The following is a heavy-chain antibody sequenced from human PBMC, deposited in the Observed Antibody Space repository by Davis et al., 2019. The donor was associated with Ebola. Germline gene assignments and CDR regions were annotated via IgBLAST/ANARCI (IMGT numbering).Heavy chain of an antibody. Sequence: PGGSLRLSCAASGFTFSRYWMSWVRQAPGKGLEWVAYIKQDGSEKSYVDSVKGRFTISRDNAKNSLSLQVNSLRAEDTAVYYCVRAGRPTAPLDFDLWGRDTLVTVSS. J-gene: IGHJ2*01. CDR3: VRAGRPTAPLDFDL. D-gene: IGHD2-2*01. V-gene: IGHV3-7*01. CDR2: IKQDGSEK. CDR1: GFTFSRYW.